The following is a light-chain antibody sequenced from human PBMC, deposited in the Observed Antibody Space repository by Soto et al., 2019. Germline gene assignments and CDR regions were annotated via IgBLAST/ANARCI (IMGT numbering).Light chain of an antibody. CDR1: SSNIGSNY. CDR3: AAWDDSLSGVV. V-gene: IGLV1-47*01. J-gene: IGLJ2*01. Sequence: QYVLTQPPSASGTPGQRVTISCSGSSSNIGSNYVFWYQKLPGTAPKLLIYRNNQRPSGVPDRFSGSKSGTSASLAISGLRSGDEADYYCAAWDDSLSGVVFGGGTKLTVL. CDR2: RNN.